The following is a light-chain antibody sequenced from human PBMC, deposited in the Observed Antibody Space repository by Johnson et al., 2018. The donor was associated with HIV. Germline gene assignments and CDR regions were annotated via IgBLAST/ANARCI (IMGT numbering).Light chain of an antibody. Sequence: QSVLTQPPSVSAAPGQKVTISCSGSTSNIGENYVSWYQHRPGTAPKLLIYDNNKRSSGIPARFSGSKSGTSATLGITGLQTGDEADYYCGTWDSSLGAWVFGTGTKVTVL. CDR1: TSNIGENY. CDR2: DNN. CDR3: GTWDSSLGAWV. V-gene: IGLV1-51*01. J-gene: IGLJ1*01.